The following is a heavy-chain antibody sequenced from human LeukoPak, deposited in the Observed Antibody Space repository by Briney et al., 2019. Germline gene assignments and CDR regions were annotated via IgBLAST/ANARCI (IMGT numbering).Heavy chain of an antibody. D-gene: IGHD5-12*01. CDR1: GYTLTELS. CDR2: FDPEDGET. J-gene: IGHJ4*02. V-gene: IGHV1-24*01. CDR3: ARAQVGYSGYGRFDY. Sequence: ASVKVSCKVSGYTLTELSMHWVRQAPGKGLEWMGGFDPEDGETIYAQKFQGWVTMTRDTSISTAYMELSRLRSDDTAVYYCARAQVGYSGYGRFDYWGQGTLVTVSS.